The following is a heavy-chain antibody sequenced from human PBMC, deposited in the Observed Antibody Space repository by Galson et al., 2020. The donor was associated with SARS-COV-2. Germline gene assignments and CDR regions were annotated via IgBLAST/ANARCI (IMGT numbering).Heavy chain of an antibody. D-gene: IGHD3-22*01. V-gene: IGHV4-4*02. CDR2: IYHSGSP. CDR3: ARLSYDSNGYVYFDY. CDR1: GGSISSYNW. Sequence: SETLSLTCAVSGGSISSYNWWSWVRQSPGKGLEWIGEIYHSGSPKYNPSLKSRVTISVDKSKNQFFLRLTSVTAADTAMYYCARLSYDSNGYVYFDYWGQGTLVTVSS. J-gene: IGHJ4*02.